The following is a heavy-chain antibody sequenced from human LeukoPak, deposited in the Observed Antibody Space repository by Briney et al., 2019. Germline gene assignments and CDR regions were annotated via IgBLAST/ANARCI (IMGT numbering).Heavy chain of an antibody. CDR1: GFTFSSYG. Sequence: PGRSLRVSCAASGFTFSSYGMHWVRQAPGKGLEWVAVISYDGSNKYYADSVKGRFTISRDNSKNTLYLQMNSLRAEDTAVYYCAKDKWEDTAMVPNFDYWGQGTLVTVSS. V-gene: IGHV3-30*18. CDR2: ISYDGSNK. CDR3: AKDKWEDTAMVPNFDY. D-gene: IGHD5-18*01. J-gene: IGHJ4*02.